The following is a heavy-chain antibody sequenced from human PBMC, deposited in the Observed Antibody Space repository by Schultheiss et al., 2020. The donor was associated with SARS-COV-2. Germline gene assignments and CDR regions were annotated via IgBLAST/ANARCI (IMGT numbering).Heavy chain of an antibody. CDR3: AHQHYDFWSGYHRFEY. CDR1: GFSLTTSGVG. D-gene: IGHD3-3*01. CDR2: IYWDDDK. V-gene: IGHV2-5*02. J-gene: IGHJ4*02. Sequence: SGPTLVQPTQTLTLTCTFSGFSLTTSGVGVGWIRQPPGKALEWLALIYWDDDKRYSPSLISRLTITKDTTENQVVLTMTNLDPVDTATYYCAHQHYDFWSGYHRFEYWGQGTLVTVSS.